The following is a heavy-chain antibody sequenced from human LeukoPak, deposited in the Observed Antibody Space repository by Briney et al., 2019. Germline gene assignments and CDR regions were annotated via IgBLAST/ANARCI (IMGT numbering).Heavy chain of an antibody. D-gene: IGHD3-16*01. Sequence: GGSLRLSCAASGFTFSSYGMHWVRQGPGKGLVWVSRINSDGSTTNYADSVKGRFTISRDNAKNTLYLQMNSLRAEDTAVYYCVRVDGGYWGQGILVTVSS. CDR1: GFTFSSYG. CDR2: INSDGSTT. V-gene: IGHV3-74*01. CDR3: VRVDGGY. J-gene: IGHJ4*02.